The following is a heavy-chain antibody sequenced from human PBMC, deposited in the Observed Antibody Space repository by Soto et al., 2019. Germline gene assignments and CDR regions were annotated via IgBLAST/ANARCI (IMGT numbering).Heavy chain of an antibody. V-gene: IGHV3-7*01. Sequence: GGSLRLSCAASGFTFSSYWMSWVRQAPGKGLEWVANIKQDGSEKYYVDSVKGRFTISRDNAKNSLYLQMNSLRAEDTAVYYCARQLRRRWLRGITYYFDYWGQGTLVTVSS. D-gene: IGHD5-12*01. CDR1: GFTFSSYW. CDR2: IKQDGSEK. CDR3: ARQLRRRWLRGITYYFDY. J-gene: IGHJ4*02.